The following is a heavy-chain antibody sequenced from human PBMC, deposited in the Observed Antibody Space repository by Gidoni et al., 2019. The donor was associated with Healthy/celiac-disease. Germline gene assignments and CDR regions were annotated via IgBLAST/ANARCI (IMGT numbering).Heavy chain of an antibody. CDR2: ISGSGGST. CDR1: GFTFSSYA. CDR3: AKAKEVDYGDYSLFSGGMDV. Sequence: EVQLLESGGGLVQPGGSLRLSCAASGFTFSSYAMSWVRKAPGKGLGWGSAISGSGGSTYYADSVKGRFTISRDNSKNTLYLQMNSLRAEDTAVYYCAKAKEVDYGDYSLFSGGMDVWGQGTTVTVSS. D-gene: IGHD4-17*01. V-gene: IGHV3-23*01. J-gene: IGHJ6*02.